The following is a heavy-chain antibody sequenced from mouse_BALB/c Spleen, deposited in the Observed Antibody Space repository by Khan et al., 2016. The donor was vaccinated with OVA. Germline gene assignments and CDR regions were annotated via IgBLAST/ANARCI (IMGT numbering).Heavy chain of an antibody. CDR1: GDSITSGY. Sequence: EVKLLESGPSLVKPSQTLSLTCSVTGDSITSGYWCWIRQFPGNKLEYMGYILYSGSTSYHPPLKSRIPITRHTSQNQDYLQLNSVTTEDTATYYCARSTYGYAFAYWGQGTLVTVSA. D-gene: IGHD2-14*01. V-gene: IGHV3-8*02. CDR3: ARSTYGYAFAY. CDR2: ILYSGST. J-gene: IGHJ3*01.